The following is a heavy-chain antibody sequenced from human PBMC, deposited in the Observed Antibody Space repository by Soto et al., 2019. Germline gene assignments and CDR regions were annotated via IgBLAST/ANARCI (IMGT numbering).Heavy chain of an antibody. CDR3: ARGGRYLEWFPWFDP. V-gene: IGHV1-8*01. D-gene: IGHD3-3*01. Sequence: QVQLVQSGAEMKRPGASVKVSCRASGYTFASYNIYWVRQAKGQGLEWIGWMNPNNGDKGYAQNFLDRVTLTRDTPVRTAFLEISTLTSEDTATYYCARGGRYLEWFPWFDPWGQGTLVTVSS. CDR2: MNPNNGDK. J-gene: IGHJ5*02. CDR1: GYTFASYN.